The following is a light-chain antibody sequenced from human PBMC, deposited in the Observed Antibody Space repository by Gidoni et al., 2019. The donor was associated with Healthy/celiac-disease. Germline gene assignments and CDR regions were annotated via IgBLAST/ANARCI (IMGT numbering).Light chain of an antibody. CDR3: QQRSNWLT. CDR1: QSVSSY. J-gene: IGKJ4*01. V-gene: IGKV3-11*01. CDR2: DAS. Sequence: IVLTQSPATLSLSPGERATLSCTASQSVSSYLAWYQQKPGQAPRLLIYDASNRATGIPARFSGSGYGTDFTRTISSLEPEDFAVYYCQQRSNWLTFGGGTKVEIK.